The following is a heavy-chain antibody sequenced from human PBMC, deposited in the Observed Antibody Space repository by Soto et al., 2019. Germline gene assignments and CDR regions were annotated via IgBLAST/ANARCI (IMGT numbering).Heavy chain of an antibody. Sequence: GGSLRLSCAASGFTFGDFGMHWLRQAPGKGLEWVAVISYDGSDKFYADSVKARFTISRDNSKNTLYLQMNGLRAEDTAVYYCAKAPGVFCSSANCYRYYFDYWSQGTLLTVSS. J-gene: IGHJ4*02. CDR2: ISYDGSDK. CDR3: AKAPGVFCSSANCYRYYFDY. V-gene: IGHV3-30*18. CDR1: GFTFGDFG. D-gene: IGHD2-2*02.